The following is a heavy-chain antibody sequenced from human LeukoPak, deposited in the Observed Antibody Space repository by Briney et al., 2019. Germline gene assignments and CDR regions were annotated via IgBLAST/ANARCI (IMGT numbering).Heavy chain of an antibody. CDR2: IYPGYSDA. CDR3: VRFGLTSSLDH. V-gene: IGHV5-51*01. Sequence: GESLKISCKISGYKLTNNWIGWVRQVPGKGLEWMGLIYPGYSDAKYSPSFQGQVTLSVDASISTAYLQLSGLRAADTAIYYCVRFGLTSSLDHWGQGTLVTVSS. J-gene: IGHJ5*02. CDR1: GYKLTNNW. D-gene: IGHD6-13*01.